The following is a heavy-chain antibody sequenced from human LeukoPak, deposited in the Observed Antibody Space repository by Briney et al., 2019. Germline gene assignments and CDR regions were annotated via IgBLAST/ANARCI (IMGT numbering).Heavy chain of an antibody. CDR3: MAYNWFDP. Sequence: GGTLTLSCAASGVTFSGSAMHWVRQAPGKGLEWVGRIRSKANSYATAYAASVKGSFTISRDDSKNTAYLQMNSLKADNTALYYCMAYNWFDPWGQGTLVTVSS. CDR1: GVTFSGSA. J-gene: IGHJ5*02. V-gene: IGHV3-73*01. CDR2: IRSKANSYAT.